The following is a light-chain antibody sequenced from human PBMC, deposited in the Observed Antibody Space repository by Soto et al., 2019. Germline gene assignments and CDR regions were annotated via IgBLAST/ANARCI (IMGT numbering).Light chain of an antibody. V-gene: IGKV3-11*01. CDR3: QRRNIWPPVT. CDR1: PSVANF. Sequence: EIVLTQSPATLSLSPGERATLSCRASPSVANFVAWYQQKPGQAPRLLIYGAFNRATGIPARFSGSGSGTDFTLTISSLEPEDSAVYYCQRRNIWPPVTFGHGTRLEIK. CDR2: GAF. J-gene: IGKJ5*01.